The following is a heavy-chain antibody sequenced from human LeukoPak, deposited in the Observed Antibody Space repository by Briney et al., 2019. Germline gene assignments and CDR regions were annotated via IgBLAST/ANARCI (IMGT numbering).Heavy chain of an antibody. CDR1: GFTFNNAW. D-gene: IGHD3-3*01. CDR2: INHSGST. Sequence: PGGSLRLSCAASGFTFNNAWMNWVRQPPGKGLEWIGEINHSGSTNYNPSLKSRVTISVDTSKNQFSLKLSSVTAADTAVYYCASRGDFWSGLDYWGQGTLVTVSS. J-gene: IGHJ4*02. CDR3: ASRGDFWSGLDY. V-gene: IGHV4-34*01.